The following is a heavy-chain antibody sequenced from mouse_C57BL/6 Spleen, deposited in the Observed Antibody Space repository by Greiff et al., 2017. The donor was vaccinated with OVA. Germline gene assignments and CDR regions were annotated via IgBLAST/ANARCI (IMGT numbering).Heavy chain of an antibody. CDR3: AKGHDGSSYIECDD. V-gene: IGHV1-82*01. J-gene: IGHJ2*01. Sequence: VLLVESGPELVKPGASVKISCKASGYAFSSSWMNWVQQRPGQGLEWIGRIYPGDGDTNYHGKFKGKATLTADKSSSTAYLQLSSLTTEDSAVYFCAKGHDGSSYIECDDWGQGTTLTVSS. D-gene: IGHD1-1*01. CDR2: IYPGDGDT. CDR1: GYAFSSSW.